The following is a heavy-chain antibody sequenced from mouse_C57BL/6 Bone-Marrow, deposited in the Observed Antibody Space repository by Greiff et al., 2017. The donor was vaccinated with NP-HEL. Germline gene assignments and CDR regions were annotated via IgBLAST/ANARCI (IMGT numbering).Heavy chain of an antibody. Sequence: VQLQQSGTELVKPGASVKLSCKASGYTFTSYWMHWVKQRPGQGLEWIGNINPSNGGTNYNEKFKSKATLTVDKSSSTAYMQLSSLTSEDSAVYYCARSITTVVATDAMDYWGQGTSVTVSS. CDR3: ARSITTVVATDAMDY. CDR1: GYTFTSYW. CDR2: INPSNGGT. V-gene: IGHV1-53*01. D-gene: IGHD1-1*01. J-gene: IGHJ4*01.